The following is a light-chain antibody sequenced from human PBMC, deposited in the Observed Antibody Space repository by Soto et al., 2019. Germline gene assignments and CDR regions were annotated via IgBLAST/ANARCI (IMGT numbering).Light chain of an antibody. CDR1: EDISTW. J-gene: IGKJ5*01. V-gene: IGKV1-12*01. Sequence: QMTQSPASVSASVGDRVTITWRSSEDISTWLAWYQQKPGKAPKLLIYAASSLQSGVPSRFSGSGSGTDFTLTISSLQPEDFATYYCQHADSFPLITFGQGTRLEIK. CDR2: AAS. CDR3: QHADSFPLIT.